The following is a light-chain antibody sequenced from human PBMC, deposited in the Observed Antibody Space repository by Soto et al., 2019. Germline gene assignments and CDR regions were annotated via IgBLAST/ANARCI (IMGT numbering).Light chain of an antibody. CDR3: QQYYRWPIT. CDR1: QTVSSK. J-gene: IGKJ5*01. CDR2: DSS. V-gene: IGKV3-15*01. Sequence: EIVMTQSPATLSVSPGERATLSCRASQTVSSKLAWYQLKAGQAPRLLIYDSSTRASGIPARFSGSGSGTEFTLTISSLQSEDFAVYYYQQYYRWPITFGQGTRLDIK.